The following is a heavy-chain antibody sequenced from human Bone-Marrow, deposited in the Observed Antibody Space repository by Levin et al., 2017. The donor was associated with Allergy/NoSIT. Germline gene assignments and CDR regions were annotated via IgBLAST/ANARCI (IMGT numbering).Heavy chain of an antibody. Sequence: RAGGSLRLSCAAFGFRVSNHALHWVRQAPGKGLEWLAVISSDGRQQFYANSKKDRLTISRDNSKNILYLEMNNVRRDDTALYYCARDRGTGADLDALDIWGQGTLVSVSS. J-gene: IGHJ3*02. CDR1: GFRVSNHA. D-gene: IGHD3-10*01. V-gene: IGHV3-30*06. CDR2: ISSDGRQQ. CDR3: ARDRGTGADLDALDI.